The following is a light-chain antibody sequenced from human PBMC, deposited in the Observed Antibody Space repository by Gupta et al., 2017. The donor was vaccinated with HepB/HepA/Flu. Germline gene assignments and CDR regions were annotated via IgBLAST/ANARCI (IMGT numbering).Light chain of an antibody. Sequence: QSALTQPASVPGSPGQSITISCTGTSSDVGGYNYVSWYQQHPGKAPKLMIYDVSNRPSGVSNRFSGSKSGNTASLTISGLQAEDEADYDCSSYTSSSTFWVFGGGTKLTVL. V-gene: IGLV2-14*01. J-gene: IGLJ3*02. CDR2: DVS. CDR1: SSDVGGYNY. CDR3: SSYTSSSTFWV.